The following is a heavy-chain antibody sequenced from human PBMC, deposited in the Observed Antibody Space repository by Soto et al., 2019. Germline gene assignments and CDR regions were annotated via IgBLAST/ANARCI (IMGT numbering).Heavy chain of an antibody. J-gene: IGHJ5*01. V-gene: IGHV3-23*01. D-gene: IGHD5-18*01. CDR3: AKVGFPYSYGYLFKS. Sequence: PGGSLRLSCAASGFTFSTYAMTWVRQAPGKGLEWVSAISASGGSTYYADSVKGRFTISRDNSKNTLYLQMNSLRVEDTAVYYCAKVGFPYSYGYLFKSWGQGTLVTVSS. CDR2: ISASGGST. CDR1: GFTFSTYA.